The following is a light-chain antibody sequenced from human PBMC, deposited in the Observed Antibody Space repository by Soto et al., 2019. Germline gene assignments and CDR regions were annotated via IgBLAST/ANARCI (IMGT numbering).Light chain of an antibody. CDR3: MQALQTPLT. V-gene: IGKV2-28*01. Sequence: DIVMTQSPLSLPVTPGEPASISCRSSQSLLHSNGYNYLDWYLQKPGQSPQLLIYLGSNRASGVPDRFSGSGSCTDFTLKISRVEAEDFGVYYCMQALQTPLTFGQGTKVEI. CDR2: LGS. CDR1: QSLLHSNGYNY. J-gene: IGKJ1*01.